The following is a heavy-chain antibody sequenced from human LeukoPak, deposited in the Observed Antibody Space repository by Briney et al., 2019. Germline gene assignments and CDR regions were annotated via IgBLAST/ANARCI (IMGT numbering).Heavy chain of an antibody. CDR2: FNPNSGGT. D-gene: IGHD4-11*01. CDR3: ARRKYDYSKRRELDY. J-gene: IGHJ4*02. Sequence: ASVKVSCKASGYTFTGYYMHWVRQAPGQGLEWMGWFNPNSGGTNYAQKFQGRVTMTRDTSITTAYMELSRLRSDDTAVYYCARRKYDYSKRRELDYWGQGTLVTVSS. CDR1: GYTFTGYY. V-gene: IGHV1-2*02.